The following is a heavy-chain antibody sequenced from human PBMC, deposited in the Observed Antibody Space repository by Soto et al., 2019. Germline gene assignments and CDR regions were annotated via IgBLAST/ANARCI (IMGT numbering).Heavy chain of an antibody. CDR2: ISAYNGNT. V-gene: IGHV1-18*01. J-gene: IGHJ4*02. Sequence: ASVKVSCKASGYTFTSYGISWVRQAPGQGLEWMGWISAYNGNTNYAQKLQGRVTMTTDTSTSTAYMELRSLRSDDTAVYYCARVLLWFGELPVSSSLDYWGQGTLVTVSS. CDR1: GYTFTSYG. CDR3: ARVLLWFGELPVSSSLDY. D-gene: IGHD3-10*01.